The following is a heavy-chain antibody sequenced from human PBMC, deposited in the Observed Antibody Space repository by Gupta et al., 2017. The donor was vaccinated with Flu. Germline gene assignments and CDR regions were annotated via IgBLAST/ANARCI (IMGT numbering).Heavy chain of an antibody. Sequence: QVQLVQSGSGLKEPGASVTVSCKASGYRFSSQFINWVRQATGKGREWMGNIDTNTGDPKYAPGFTGRFVFSRDTSVNTAYMETSRLKTDDTAVYYGARGTPHPGTDYWGQGARVTVSS. V-gene: IGHV7-4-1*02. D-gene: IGHD2-15*01. CDR3: ARGTPHPGTDY. CDR2: IDTNTGDP. J-gene: IGHJ4*02. CDR1: GYRFSSQF.